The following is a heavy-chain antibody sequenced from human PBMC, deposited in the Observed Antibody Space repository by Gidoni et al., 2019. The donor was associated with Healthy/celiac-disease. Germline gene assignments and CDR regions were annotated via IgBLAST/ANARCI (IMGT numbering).Heavy chain of an antibody. CDR2: INQSGST. J-gene: IGHJ6*02. CDR3: ARVVPAARHYYGMDV. Sequence: QVQLQQWGAGLLKPSETLSLTCAVYGGSFSGYYWSWIRQPPGKGLEWIGEINQSGSTNYNPSLKSRVTISVDTSKNQFSLKLSSVTAADTAVYYCARVVPAARHYYGMDVWGQGTTVTVSS. CDR1: GGSFSGYY. D-gene: IGHD2-2*01. V-gene: IGHV4-34*01.